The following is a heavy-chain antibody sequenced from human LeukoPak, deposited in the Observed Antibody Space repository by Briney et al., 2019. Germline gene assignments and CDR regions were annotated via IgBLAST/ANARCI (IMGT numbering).Heavy chain of an antibody. CDR3: ARGNEYTWWQ. V-gene: IGHV4-59*12. D-gene: IGHD2-15*01. CDR2: IYYSGSST. CDR1: GGSISSYY. Sequence: PSETLSLTCTVSGGSISSYYWSWIRQPPGKGLEWIGYIYYSGSSTNYNPSLKSRVTISVDKPKSQFSLKLTSVTAADTAIYYCARGNEYTWWQWSQGTLVTVSS. J-gene: IGHJ4*02.